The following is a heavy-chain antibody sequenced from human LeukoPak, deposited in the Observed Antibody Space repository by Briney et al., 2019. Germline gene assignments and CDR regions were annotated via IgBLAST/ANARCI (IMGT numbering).Heavy chain of an antibody. CDR1: GFTFSSYE. J-gene: IGHJ4*02. V-gene: IGHV3-48*03. D-gene: IGHD6-19*01. Sequence: PGGSLRLSCAASGFTFSSYEMNWVRQAPGKGLEWVSYISSSGSTIYYADSVKGRFTISRDNAKNSLYLQMNSLRAEETAVYYCARGLWYSSGWPLDYWGQGTLVTVSS. CDR3: ARGLWYSSGWPLDY. CDR2: ISSSGSTI.